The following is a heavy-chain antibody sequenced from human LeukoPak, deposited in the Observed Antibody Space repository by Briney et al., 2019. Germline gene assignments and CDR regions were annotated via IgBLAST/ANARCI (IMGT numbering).Heavy chain of an antibody. V-gene: IGHV3-7*01. CDR3: VRFSFAGPDSDY. D-gene: IGHD3-16*01. CDR1: GFNFEISW. CDR2: VNREETGR. Sequence: GGSLRLSCAASGFNFEISWMTWVRQAPGKGLEWVTNVNREETGRYYVDSVKGRFATSRDNARSSLYLQMNSLKTEDTAIYYCVRFSFAGPDSDYWGRGTLVTVSS. J-gene: IGHJ4*02.